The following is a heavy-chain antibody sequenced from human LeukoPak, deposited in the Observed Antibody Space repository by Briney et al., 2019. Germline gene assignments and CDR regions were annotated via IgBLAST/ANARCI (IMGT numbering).Heavy chain of an antibody. CDR2: ISSSSSTI. D-gene: IGHD2-2*01. CDR1: GFTFSSYS. J-gene: IGHJ1*01. V-gene: IGHV3-48*04. CDR3: ARGDNGTDVVVPAEADH. Sequence: TGGSLRLSGAASGFTFSSYSMDWVRQGPGKGLGGVSYISSSSSTIYYGDSGKGRFTISRDNAKNSLDLQMNNLRAADTAVYYCARGDNGTDVVVPAEADHWGQGTLVTVSS.